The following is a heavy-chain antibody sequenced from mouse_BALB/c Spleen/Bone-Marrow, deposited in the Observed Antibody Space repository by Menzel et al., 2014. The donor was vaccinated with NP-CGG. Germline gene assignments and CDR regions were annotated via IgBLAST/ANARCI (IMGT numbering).Heavy chain of an antibody. CDR3: TRGQLGLPSMDY. D-gene: IGHD3-1*01. CDR2: IYPGSGST. V-gene: IGHV1S22*01. J-gene: IGHJ4*01. Sequence: LQQSGSGLVRPGASVKLSCKASGYTFTSYWMHWVKQRPGQGLEWIGNIYPGSGSTNYDEKFKSKATLTVDTSSSTAYMQLSSLTSEDSAVYYCTRGQLGLPSMDYWGQGTSVTVSS. CDR1: GYTFTSYW.